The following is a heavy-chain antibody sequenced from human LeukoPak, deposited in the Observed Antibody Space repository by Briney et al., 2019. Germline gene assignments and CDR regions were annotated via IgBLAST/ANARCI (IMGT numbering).Heavy chain of an antibody. CDR1: GFTFGDYA. D-gene: IGHD2-2*01. CDR3: TSEDIVVVPAARLTRFDY. J-gene: IGHJ4*02. CDR2: IRSKAYGGTT. V-gene: IGHV3-49*04. Sequence: PGGSLRLSCTASGFTFGDYAMSWVRLAPGKGLEWVGFIRSKAYGGTTEYAASVKGRFTISRDDSKSIAYLQMNSLKTEDTAVYYCTSEDIVVVPAARLTRFDYWGQGTLVTVSS.